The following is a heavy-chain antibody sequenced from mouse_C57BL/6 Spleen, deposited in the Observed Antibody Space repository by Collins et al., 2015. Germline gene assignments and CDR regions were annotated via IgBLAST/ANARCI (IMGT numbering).Heavy chain of an antibody. CDR2: IYTDTGES. D-gene: IGHD2-10*01. CDR1: P. V-gene: IGHV9-1*01. J-gene: IGHJ3*01. Sequence: PMHWVKQAPGKGFTWMGMIYTDTGESTSAEELKGRFAFSLETSAGTAYLQINNLKNEDTSTYFCVRGPSYSPFAYWGQGTLVTVSA. CDR3: VRGPSYSPFAY.